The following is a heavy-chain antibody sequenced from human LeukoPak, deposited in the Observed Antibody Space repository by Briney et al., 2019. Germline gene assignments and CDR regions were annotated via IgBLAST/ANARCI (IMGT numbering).Heavy chain of an antibody. V-gene: IGHV4-39*01. CDR1: GGSISSSSYY. CDR2: IYYSGST. CDR3: ARLEADDYGDRGSPGTPNAQSN. Sequence: SETLSLTCTVSGGSISSSSYYWGWIRQPPGKGLEWIGSIYYSGSTYYNPSLKSRVTISVDTSKNQFSLRLSSVTAADTAVFYCARLEADDYGDRGSPGTPNAQSNWGQGTLVTVSS. D-gene: IGHD4-17*01. J-gene: IGHJ4*02.